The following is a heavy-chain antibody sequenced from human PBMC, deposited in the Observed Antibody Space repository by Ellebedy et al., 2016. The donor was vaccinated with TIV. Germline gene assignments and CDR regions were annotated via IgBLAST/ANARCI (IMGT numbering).Heavy chain of an antibody. CDR3: ARDLRGFWSGYFDY. CDR1: GGSFSGHY. J-gene: IGHJ4*02. V-gene: IGHV4-34*01. CDR2: IYHSGST. D-gene: IGHD3-3*01. Sequence: GSLRLSCAVYGGSFSGHYWSWIRQPPGKGLEWIGYIYHSGSTYYNPSLKSRVTISVDRSKNQFSLKLSSVTAADTAVYYCARDLRGFWSGYFDYWGQGTLVTVSS.